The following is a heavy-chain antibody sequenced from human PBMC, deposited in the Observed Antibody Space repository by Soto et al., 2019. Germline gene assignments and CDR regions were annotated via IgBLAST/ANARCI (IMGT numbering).Heavy chain of an antibody. D-gene: IGHD3-3*01. CDR2: ISSSGSTI. CDR1: GFTFSSYE. CDR3: ARVFSSRKYHDALRPQDLIDY. V-gene: IGHV3-48*03. Sequence: EVQLVESGGGLVQPGGSLRLSCAASGFTFSSYEMNWVRQAPGKGLEWVSYISSSGSTIYYADSVKGRFTISRDNAKNSLYLQMNSLRAEDTAVYYCARVFSSRKYHDALRPQDLIDYWGQGTLVTVSS. J-gene: IGHJ4*02.